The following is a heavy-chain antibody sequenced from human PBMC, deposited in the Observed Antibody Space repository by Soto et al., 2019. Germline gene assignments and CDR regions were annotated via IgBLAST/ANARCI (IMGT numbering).Heavy chain of an antibody. V-gene: IGHV3-30*04. CDR3: ARDASTGAADYYFDY. Sequence: QVQLVESGGGAIQPGRSLRLSCAASGFTFRSYATHWVRQAPGKGLEWVAVISYDGRDKKHADSVKGRFTISRDNSNNMVYLQMNSLRAEDTAVYYCARDASTGAADYYFDYWGQGTPVTVSS. CDR1: GFTFRSYA. D-gene: IGHD4-17*01. CDR2: ISYDGRDK. J-gene: IGHJ4*02.